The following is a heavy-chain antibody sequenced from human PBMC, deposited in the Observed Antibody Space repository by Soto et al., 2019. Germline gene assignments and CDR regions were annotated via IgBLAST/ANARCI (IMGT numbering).Heavy chain of an antibody. Sequence: EVQLLESGGGLVQPGGCLRLSCAASGCTVSSYAMSGVRQAPGKGLEWVSAISGSGGSTYYADSVKGRFTISRDNSKNTLYLQMNSLRAEDTAVYYCAKEGTSLHAVVDYWGQGTLVTVSS. V-gene: IGHV3-23*01. CDR3: AKEGTSLHAVVDY. J-gene: IGHJ4*02. CDR1: GCTVSSYA. D-gene: IGHD1-1*01. CDR2: ISGSGGST.